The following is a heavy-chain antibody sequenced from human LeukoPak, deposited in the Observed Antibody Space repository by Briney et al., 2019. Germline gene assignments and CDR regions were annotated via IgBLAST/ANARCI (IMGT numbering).Heavy chain of an antibody. Sequence: SETLYVTCTVSGGSLSSYYWSWIRQPPGKGLEWIGYIYYSGSTNYNPSLKSRVTISVDTSKNQFSLKLSAVTAADTAVYYCARAYSSSSDYFDYWGQGTLVTVSS. CDR3: ARAYSSSSDYFDY. J-gene: IGHJ4*02. V-gene: IGHV4-59*01. D-gene: IGHD6-6*01. CDR2: IYYSGST. CDR1: GGSLSSYY.